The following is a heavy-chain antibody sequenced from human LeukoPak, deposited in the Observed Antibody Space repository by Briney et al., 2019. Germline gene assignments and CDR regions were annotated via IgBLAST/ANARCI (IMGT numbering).Heavy chain of an antibody. J-gene: IGHJ5*02. V-gene: IGHV3-7*01. CDR2: IKEDGSEQ. D-gene: IGHD1-1*01. Sequence: GSLRLSCAASGFTFSSYWMSWVRQAPGKGLEWVASIKEDGSEQYYVDSVKGRFTISRDKAKNSLDLQMNSLRAEDMAVYYCARGGYYWGAWGQGTLVTVSS. CDR3: ARGGYYWGA. CDR1: GFTFSSYW.